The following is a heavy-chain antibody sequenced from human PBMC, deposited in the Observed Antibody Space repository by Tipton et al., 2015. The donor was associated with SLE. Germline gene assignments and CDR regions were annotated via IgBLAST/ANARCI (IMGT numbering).Heavy chain of an antibody. V-gene: IGHV4-39*07. D-gene: IGHD2-8*02. J-gene: IGHJ4*02. Sequence: TLSLTCSVSGGSITSSSDCWGWIRQPPGKGLEWLGTIDYTESTYYNPSLKSRVTISFDMSKNQFSLKLSSVTAADTAVYYCARDVGGYNTGWFPYYFDYWGQGTLVTVSS. CDR1: GGSITSSSDC. CDR2: IDYTEST. CDR3: ARDVGGYNTGWFPYYFDY.